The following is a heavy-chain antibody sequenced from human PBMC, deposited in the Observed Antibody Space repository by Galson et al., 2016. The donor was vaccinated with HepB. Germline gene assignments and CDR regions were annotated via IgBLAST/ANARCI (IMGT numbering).Heavy chain of an antibody. J-gene: IGHJ4*02. D-gene: IGHD1-26*01. CDR3: AREYSGTPGFDS. Sequence: SLRLSCAASEFTFSSYAMSWVRQAPGKGLEWVSAIDSSGHSTYYTDPVTGRFTISRDNAKKSLYIQMNSLRSEDTALYYCAREYSGTPGFDSWGQGTLVAVSS. V-gene: IGHV3-23*01. CDR1: EFTFSSYA. CDR2: IDSSGHST.